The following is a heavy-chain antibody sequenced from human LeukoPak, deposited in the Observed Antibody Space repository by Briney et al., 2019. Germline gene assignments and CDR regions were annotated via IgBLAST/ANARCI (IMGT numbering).Heavy chain of an antibody. D-gene: IGHD1-26*01. Sequence: ASVKVSCKASGYTFNGYYMHWVRQAPGQGLEWMGWINPNSGGTNYAQKFQGRVTMTRDTSISTAYMELSRLRSDDTAVYYCARDRRPSGSYYWLNYWGQGTLVTVSS. CDR2: INPNSGGT. J-gene: IGHJ4*02. CDR3: ARDRRPSGSYYWLNY. V-gene: IGHV1-2*02. CDR1: GYTFNGYY.